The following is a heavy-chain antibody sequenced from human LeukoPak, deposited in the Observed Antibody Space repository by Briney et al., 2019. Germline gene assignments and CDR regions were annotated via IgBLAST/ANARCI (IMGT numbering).Heavy chain of an antibody. D-gene: IGHD1-26*01. CDR1: GFTFSSYV. V-gene: IGHV1-2*02. Sequence: GGSLRLSCAASGFTFSSYVMHWVRQAPGQGLEWMGWINPNSGGTNYAQKSQGRVTMTRDTSISTAYMELSRLRSDDTAVYYCARGVGPRYFDLWGRGTLVTVSS. CDR3: ARGVGPRYFDL. J-gene: IGHJ2*01. CDR2: INPNSGGT.